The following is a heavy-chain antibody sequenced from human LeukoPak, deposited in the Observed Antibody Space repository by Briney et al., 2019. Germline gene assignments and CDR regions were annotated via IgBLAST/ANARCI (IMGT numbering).Heavy chain of an antibody. Sequence: SETLSLTCSVSGGSISNYYWSWIRQPPGKGLEWIGYIHYSGSTNNNPSLKSRVTISVDTSKNQFSLKLTFVTAADTAVYYCARNYDFWSGYLDYWGQGTLVTVSS. CDR3: ARNYDFWSGYLDY. J-gene: IGHJ4*02. D-gene: IGHD3-3*01. CDR2: IHYSGST. V-gene: IGHV4-59*01. CDR1: GGSISNYY.